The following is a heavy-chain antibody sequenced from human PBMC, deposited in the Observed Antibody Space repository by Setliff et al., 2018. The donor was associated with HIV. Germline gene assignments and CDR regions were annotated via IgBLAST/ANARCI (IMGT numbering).Heavy chain of an antibody. V-gene: IGHV4-59*13. CDR1: GGSISNFY. CDR2: IYSTGDT. CDR3: ARVQMAYAAFDV. Sequence: SSETLSLTCSVSGGSISNFYWSWIRQPPGKGLEWVGHIYSTGDTNYNPSLKSRVTLSVDTSKHQFSLKLSSVTAADTAVYYCARVQMAYAAFDVWGQGTMVTVSS. D-gene: IGHD4-17*01. J-gene: IGHJ3*01.